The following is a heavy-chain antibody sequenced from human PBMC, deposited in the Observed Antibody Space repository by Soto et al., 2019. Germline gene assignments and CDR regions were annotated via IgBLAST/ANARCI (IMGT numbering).Heavy chain of an antibody. V-gene: IGHV1-2*02. CDR2: NNPNRGGT. CDR1: GYTFPVYY. Sequence: ASVKVSCKASGYTFPVYYMHWVRQAPGQGLEWIGWNNPNRGGTTYAQKFQGRVTMNRDASITTDYMELTGLTSDDTAVYYCARDLESWGQGTLVTVSS. J-gene: IGHJ4*02. CDR3: ARDLES.